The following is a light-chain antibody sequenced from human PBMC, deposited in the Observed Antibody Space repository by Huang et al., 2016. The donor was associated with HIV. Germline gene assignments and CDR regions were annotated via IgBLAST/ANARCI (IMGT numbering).Light chain of an antibody. V-gene: IGKV1-5*03. CDR1: QTISTW. CDR3: QQYNTYSYT. Sequence: DIQMTQSPSTLSASVGDRVTITCRASQTISTWLAWYQQKPGRAPKLLIHKASTLESGVPSRFSGSGSGTKFTLTISRLQPDDYATYYCQQYNTYSYTFGQGTKLEIK. CDR2: KAS. J-gene: IGKJ2*01.